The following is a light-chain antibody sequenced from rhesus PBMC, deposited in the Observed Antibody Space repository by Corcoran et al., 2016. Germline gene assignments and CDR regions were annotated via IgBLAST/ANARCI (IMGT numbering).Light chain of an antibody. CDR3: QQRNNYPYS. V-gene: IGKV1-25*01. CDR2: KAS. J-gene: IGKJ2*01. CDR1: QVISNS. Sequence: DIQMTQSPSSLSASVGDRVTITCRASQVISNSLAWYQQKPGKVPKLLIYKASSLQSGIPSRFRGSGSGTDFTRTISSLQPEDFATYYCQQRNNYPYSFGQGTKVEIK.